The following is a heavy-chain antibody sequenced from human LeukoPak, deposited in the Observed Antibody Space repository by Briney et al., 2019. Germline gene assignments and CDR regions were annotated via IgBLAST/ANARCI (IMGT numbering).Heavy chain of an antibody. V-gene: IGHV1-8*03. CDR2: MNPNSGNT. Sequence: GASVKVSCKASGYTFTSYDINWVRQATGQGLEWMGWMNPNSGNTGYAQKFQGRVTITRNTSISTAYMELSSLRSEDTAGYYCARVECNSPKGYYYYYMDVWGKGTTVTVSS. CDR1: GYTFTSYD. J-gene: IGHJ6*03. D-gene: IGHD1-1*01. CDR3: ARVECNSPKGYYYYYMDV.